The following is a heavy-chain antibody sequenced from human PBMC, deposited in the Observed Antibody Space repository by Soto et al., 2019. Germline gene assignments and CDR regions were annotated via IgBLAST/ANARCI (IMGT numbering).Heavy chain of an antibody. Sequence: QVQLVESGGGVVQPGRSLRLSCAASGFTFSSFGMHWVRQAPGKGLEWVAVISYDGSSKYYADSVKGRFIISRDNSKNTLYLQVNSLRGEDTAVYYCAKDRMYYYHGMDVWGQGTTVTVSS. CDR2: ISYDGSSK. J-gene: IGHJ6*02. CDR1: GFTFSSFG. V-gene: IGHV3-30*18. CDR3: AKDRMYYYHGMDV.